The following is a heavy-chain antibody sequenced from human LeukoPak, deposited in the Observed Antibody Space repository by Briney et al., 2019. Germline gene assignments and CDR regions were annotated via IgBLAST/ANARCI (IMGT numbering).Heavy chain of an antibody. V-gene: IGHV3-73*01. Sequence: GGSLRLSCAASGFTFSGSAMHWVRQASGKGLEWVGRIRSKANSYATAYAASVKGRFTISRDDSKNTAYLQMNSLKTEDTAVYYCTRDYDILTGYDGTNWFDPWGQGTLVTVSS. J-gene: IGHJ5*02. CDR1: GFTFSGSA. CDR3: TRDYDILTGYDGTNWFDP. D-gene: IGHD3-9*01. CDR2: IRSKANSYAT.